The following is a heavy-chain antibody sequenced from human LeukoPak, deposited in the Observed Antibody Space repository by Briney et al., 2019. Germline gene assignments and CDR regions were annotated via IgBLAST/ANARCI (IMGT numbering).Heavy chain of an antibody. CDR2: IYDSGST. CDR1: GGSIRSSYYY. D-gene: IGHD3-22*01. V-gene: IGHV4-39*01. Sequence: SETLSLTCTVSGGSIRSSYYYGGWIRQPPGKGLEWIGSIYDSGSTYYNPSLKSRVTISVDTSKNQFSLKLNSVTAADTAVYYCARVTYYYDRHFDYWGQGTLVTVSS. CDR3: ARVTYYYDRHFDY. J-gene: IGHJ4*02.